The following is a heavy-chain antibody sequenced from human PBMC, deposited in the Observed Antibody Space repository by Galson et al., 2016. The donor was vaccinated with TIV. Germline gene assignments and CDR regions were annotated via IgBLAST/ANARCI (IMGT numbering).Heavy chain of an antibody. CDR3: ARGAGTYYHAFDV. CDR1: GGSISNGDYY. J-gene: IGHJ3*01. CDR2: IYYSGST. D-gene: IGHD3-22*01. Sequence: TLSLTCAVFGGSISNGDYYWSWIRQPPGKGLEWIGYIYYSGSTKINPSLKSRLTMSVDRSRNQFSPSLYSVTAADTAVYFCARGAGTYYHAFDVWGQGIMVTVSS. V-gene: IGHV4-30-4*01.